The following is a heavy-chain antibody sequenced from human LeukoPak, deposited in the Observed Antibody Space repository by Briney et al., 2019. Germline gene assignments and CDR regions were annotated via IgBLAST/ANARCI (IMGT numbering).Heavy chain of an antibody. J-gene: IGHJ4*02. CDR3: ARDRDWNSGFDY. CDR2: ISTSSSYI. CDR1: GFTFSRHS. Sequence: PGGSLRLSCAASGFTFSRHSMNWVRQAPGKGLEWVSSISTSSSYIYYADSVKGRFTISRDNARNSLYLQMNSLRAEDTAVYYCARDRDWNSGFDYWGQGTLVTVSS. D-gene: IGHD1-7*01. V-gene: IGHV3-21*01.